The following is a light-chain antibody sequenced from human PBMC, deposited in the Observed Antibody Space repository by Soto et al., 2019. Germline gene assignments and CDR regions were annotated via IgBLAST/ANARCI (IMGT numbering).Light chain of an antibody. Sequence: QSALTQPASVSGSPGQSITISCTGTSSDIGGYNFVSWYQQSPGNAPKLIIYEVTIRPSGVSTRFSGSKSGNTASLTISGLQPEDEADYYCSSYTTTRALMVFGGGTKLT. J-gene: IGLJ2*01. CDR2: EVT. CDR1: SSDIGGYNF. CDR3: SSYTTTRALMV. V-gene: IGLV2-14*01.